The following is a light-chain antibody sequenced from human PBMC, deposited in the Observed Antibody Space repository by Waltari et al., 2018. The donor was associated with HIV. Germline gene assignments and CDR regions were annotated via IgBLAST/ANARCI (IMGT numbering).Light chain of an antibody. Sequence: QSVLTQPPSVSGAPGQRVTISCTGNSSTIGAGYDVHWYQQLPGTAPKLLIYGNSNRPSGVPDLFSGSKSGTSASLAITGLLVEDEADYYCQSYDSSLSVWVFGGGTKLTVL. J-gene: IGLJ3*02. CDR1: SSTIGAGYD. CDR3: QSYDSSLSVWV. CDR2: GNS. V-gene: IGLV1-40*01.